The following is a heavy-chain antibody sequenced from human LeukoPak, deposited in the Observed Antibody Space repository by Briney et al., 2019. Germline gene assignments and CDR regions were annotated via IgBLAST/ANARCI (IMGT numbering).Heavy chain of an antibody. V-gene: IGHV4-59*01. J-gene: IGHJ5*02. CDR2: IYYSGST. Sequence: SETLSLTCTVSGGSISSYYWSWIRQPPGKGLEWIGYIYYSGSTNYNPSLKSRVTISVDTSKNQFSLKLSSVTAAATAVYYCAREVAAAGGHNWFDPWGQGTLVTVSS. CDR1: GGSISSYY. D-gene: IGHD6-13*01. CDR3: AREVAAAGGHNWFDP.